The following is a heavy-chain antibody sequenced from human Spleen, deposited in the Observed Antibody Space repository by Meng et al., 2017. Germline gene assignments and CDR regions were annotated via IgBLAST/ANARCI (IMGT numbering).Heavy chain of an antibody. J-gene: IGHJ4*02. V-gene: IGHV3-13*03. CDR1: GFTFSSYD. Sequence: GESLKISCAACGFTFSSYDMHWVRQATGKGLEWVSAIGTAGDTYYPGSVKGQFTISRENAKNSLYLQMNSLRAGDTAVYYCARDPKELRAVAAAYYFDYWGQGTLVTVSS. CDR2: IGTAGDT. D-gene: IGHD6-19*01. CDR3: ARDPKELRAVAAAYYFDY.